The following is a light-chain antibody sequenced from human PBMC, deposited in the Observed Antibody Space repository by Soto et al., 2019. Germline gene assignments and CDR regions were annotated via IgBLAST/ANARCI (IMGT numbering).Light chain of an antibody. CDR3: QQYYTWPSWT. CDR1: QSVSSN. CDR2: GAS. J-gene: IGKJ1*01. Sequence: EIVMTQSPATLSVSPGERATLSCRASQSVSSNLAWYQQKPGQAPRLLIYGASTSATDIPPRFSGSGSGTEFTLTISSLQSEDFAVYYCQQYYTWPSWTFGQGTKVEI. V-gene: IGKV3-15*01.